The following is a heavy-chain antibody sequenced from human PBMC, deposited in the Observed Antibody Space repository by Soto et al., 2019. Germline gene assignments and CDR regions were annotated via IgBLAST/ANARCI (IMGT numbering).Heavy chain of an antibody. Sequence: QVQLVQSGSEVKKPGASVKVSCKVSGYSLSELSMQWVRQAPGKGLAWMGGFVPEEGGTIYAQKFQGRVTRTEDTGTDTAYMELSSLRSEDAAVYYCATAKIRFLEYLSRDFNYRGQGTLVTVSS. CDR3: ATAKIRFLEYLSRDFNY. CDR2: FVPEEGGT. J-gene: IGHJ4*02. CDR1: GYSLSELS. V-gene: IGHV1-24*01. D-gene: IGHD3-3*01.